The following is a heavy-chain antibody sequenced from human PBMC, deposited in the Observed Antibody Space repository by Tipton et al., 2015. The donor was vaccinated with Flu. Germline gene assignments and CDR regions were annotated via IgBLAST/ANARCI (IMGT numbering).Heavy chain of an antibody. Sequence: SLRLSCAASGFTFCGYGMNWVRQAPGKGLEWLSYISSSGNTISYADSVRGRFTISRDNTKKSLYLQLSSLRAEDTAIYYCATLTGDDYWGQGLMVTVSS. CDR1: GFTFCGYG. CDR3: ATLTGDDY. J-gene: IGHJ4*02. CDR2: ISSSGNTI. V-gene: IGHV3-48*03. D-gene: IGHD7-27*01.